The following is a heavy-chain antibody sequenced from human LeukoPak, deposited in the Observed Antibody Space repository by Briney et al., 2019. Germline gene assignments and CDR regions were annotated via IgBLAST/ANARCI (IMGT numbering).Heavy chain of an antibody. Sequence: GRSLRLSCAASGFTFSSYAMHWVRQAPGKGLEWVAVTSYDGNNEYYADSVKGRFTISRDSSKNTLYLQMTSLRAEDTARYYCAKHPRLVRYFDSWGQGTLVTVSS. CDR2: TSYDGNNE. D-gene: IGHD6-6*01. J-gene: IGHJ4*02. CDR1: GFTFSSYA. V-gene: IGHV3-30-3*02. CDR3: AKHPRLVRYFDS.